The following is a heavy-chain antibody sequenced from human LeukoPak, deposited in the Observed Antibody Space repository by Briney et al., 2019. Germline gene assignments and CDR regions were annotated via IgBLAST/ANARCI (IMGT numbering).Heavy chain of an antibody. CDR2: IHHSGST. J-gene: IGHJ4*02. CDR3: ARVTMIVYFDY. Sequence: SGTLSLTCAVSGDSISSRNWWSWVRQPPGKGLEWIGEIHHSGSTNYNPSLKSRVTMSVDKSKNQFSLKLSSVTAADTAVYYCARVTMIVYFDYWGQGTLVTVSS. D-gene: IGHD3-22*01. CDR1: GDSISSRNW. V-gene: IGHV4-4*02.